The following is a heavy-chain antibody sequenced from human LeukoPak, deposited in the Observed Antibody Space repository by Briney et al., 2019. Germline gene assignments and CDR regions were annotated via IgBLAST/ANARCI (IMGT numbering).Heavy chain of an antibody. CDR3: ARTLLGYCSSTSCRPKKNYFDY. CDR2: INHSGST. Sequence: SETLSLTCAVYGGSFSGYYWSWIRQPPGKGLEWIGEINHSGSTNYNPSLKSRVTISVDTSKNQFYLKLSSVTAADTAVYYCARTLLGYCSSTSCRPKKNYFDYWGQGTLVTVSS. J-gene: IGHJ4*02. D-gene: IGHD2-2*01. CDR1: GGSFSGYY. V-gene: IGHV4-34*01.